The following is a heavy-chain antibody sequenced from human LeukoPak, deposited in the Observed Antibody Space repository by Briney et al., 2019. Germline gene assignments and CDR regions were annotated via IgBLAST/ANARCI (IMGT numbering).Heavy chain of an antibody. D-gene: IGHD6-19*01. CDR2: ISSSSSTI. V-gene: IGHV3-48*02. Sequence: PGGSLRLSCAASGFTFSSYNMNWVRQAPGKGLEWVSYISSSSSTIYYADSVKGRFTISRDNAKNSLYPQMNSLRDEDTAVYYCARVGSVWNFDCWGQGTLVTVSS. J-gene: IGHJ4*02. CDR3: ARVGSVWNFDC. CDR1: GFTFSSYN.